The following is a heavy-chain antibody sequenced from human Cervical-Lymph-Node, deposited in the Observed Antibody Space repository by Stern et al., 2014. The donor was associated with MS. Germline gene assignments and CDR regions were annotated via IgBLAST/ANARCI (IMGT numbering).Heavy chain of an antibody. CDR1: GGSISRGGYY. CDR2: IYYSGST. V-gene: IGHV4-31*03. J-gene: IGHJ4*02. D-gene: IGHD5-18*01. Sequence: QVQLQESGPGLLKPSQPLSLTCTVSGGSISRGGYYWSWIRQHPGKGLAWIGYIYYSGSTYYNPSLKSRVTISVDTSKNQFSLKLSSVTAADTAVYYCARDLGIQLWSYFDYWGQGTLVTVSS. CDR3: ARDLGIQLWSYFDY.